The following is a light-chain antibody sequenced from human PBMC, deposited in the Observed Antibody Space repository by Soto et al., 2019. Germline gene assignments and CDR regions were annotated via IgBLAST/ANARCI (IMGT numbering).Light chain of an antibody. Sequence: QSALTQPASASGSPGQSVTISCTGTSSDVGGYNYVSWYQQHPGKAPKLMIYEVSNRPSGVSNRFSGSKSGNTASLTISGLQAEDEADYYCSSFTSNSTVVFGGGTKLTV. CDR3: SSFTSNSTVV. J-gene: IGLJ2*01. V-gene: IGLV2-14*01. CDR2: EVS. CDR1: SSDVGGYNY.